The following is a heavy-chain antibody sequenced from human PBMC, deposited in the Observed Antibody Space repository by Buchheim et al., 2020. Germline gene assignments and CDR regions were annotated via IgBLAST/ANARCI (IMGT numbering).Heavy chain of an antibody. CDR3: AKDWVYYYGMDV. CDR1: GFTFSSYG. D-gene: IGHD3-16*01. CDR2: ISYDGSNK. Sequence: QVQLVESGGGVVQPGRSLRLSCAASGFTFSSYGMHWVRQAPGKGLEWVAVISYDGSNKYYADSVKGRFTISRDNSKNTLYLQMNSLRAEDTAVYYCAKDWVYYYGMDVWGQGTT. V-gene: IGHV3-30*18. J-gene: IGHJ6*02.